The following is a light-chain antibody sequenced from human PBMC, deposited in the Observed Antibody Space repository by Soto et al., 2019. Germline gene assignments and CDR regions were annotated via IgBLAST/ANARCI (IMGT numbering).Light chain of an antibody. Sequence: QSALTQPRSVSGSPGQSVTISCTGTSSDVGTYNYVSWYQQHPGKAPKLMIYEVSNRPSGVSNRFSGSKSGNTASLTISGLQAEDEADYYCSSYTSSSKKVFGGGTKLTVL. J-gene: IGLJ2*01. CDR2: EVS. CDR1: SSDVGTYNY. V-gene: IGLV2-14*01. CDR3: SSYTSSSKKV.